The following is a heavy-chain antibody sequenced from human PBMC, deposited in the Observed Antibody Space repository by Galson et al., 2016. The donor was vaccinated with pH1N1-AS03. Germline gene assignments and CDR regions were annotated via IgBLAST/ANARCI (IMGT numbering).Heavy chain of an antibody. CDR1: GFTFSTFA. CDR2: IRGTSQIT. CDR3: ARLSGMVPTDYYFAS. D-gene: IGHD3-3*01. J-gene: IGHJ4*02. V-gene: IGHV3-23*01. Sequence: SLRLSCAASGFTFSTFAMSWVRRAPGKGLEWVSLIRGTSQITYYADSVKGRFTISKDNSKSTLFLQRNSLRAEDTAIYYCARLSGMVPTDYYFASWGQGTLVAVSS.